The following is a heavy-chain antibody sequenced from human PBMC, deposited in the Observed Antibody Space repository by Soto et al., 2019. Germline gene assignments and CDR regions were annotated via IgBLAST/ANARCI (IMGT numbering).Heavy chain of an antibody. CDR2: IYYSGST. CDR3: ARGPSIQLWYPRGNYYYYGMDV. V-gene: IGHV4-30-4*01. D-gene: IGHD5-18*01. J-gene: IGHJ6*02. CDR1: GGSISSGDYY. Sequence: PSETLSLTCTVSGGSISSGDYYWSWIRQPPGKGLEWIGYIYYSGSTYYNPSLKSRVTISVDTSKNQFSLKLSSVTTADTAVYYCARGPSIQLWYPRGNYYYYGMDVWGQGTTVTVSS.